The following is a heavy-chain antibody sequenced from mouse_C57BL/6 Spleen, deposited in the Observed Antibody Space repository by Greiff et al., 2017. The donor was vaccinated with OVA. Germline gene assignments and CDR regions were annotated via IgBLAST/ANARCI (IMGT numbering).Heavy chain of an antibody. Sequence: EVKVEESGGGLVQPGGSMKLSCVASGFTFSNYWMNWVRQSPEKGLEWVAQIRLKSDNYATQYAESVKGRFTISRDDSKSSVYLQMNNLRAEDTGIYYCPPLMDYWGQGTSVTVSS. CDR2: IRLKSDNYAT. J-gene: IGHJ4*01. D-gene: IGHD6-1*01. CDR3: PPLMDY. CDR1: GFTFSNYW. V-gene: IGHV6-3*01.